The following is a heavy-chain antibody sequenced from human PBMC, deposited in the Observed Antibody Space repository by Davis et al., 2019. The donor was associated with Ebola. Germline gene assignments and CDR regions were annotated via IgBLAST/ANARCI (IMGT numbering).Heavy chain of an antibody. CDR2: ISYDGSNK. CDR1: GFTFSSYA. Sequence: GESLKISCAASGFTFSSYAMHWVRQAPGKGLEWVAVISYDGSNKYYADSVKGRFTISRHNSKNTLYLQMNSLRAEDTAVYYCARTNTEMLDVWGKGTTVTVSS. CDR3: ARTNTEMLDV. D-gene: IGHD1-14*01. V-gene: IGHV3-30*14. J-gene: IGHJ6*04.